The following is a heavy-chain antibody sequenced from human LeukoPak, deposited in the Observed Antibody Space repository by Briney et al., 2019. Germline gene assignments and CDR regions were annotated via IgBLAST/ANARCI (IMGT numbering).Heavy chain of an antibody. CDR3: ARQSLGYSYGSTPLYFDY. D-gene: IGHD5-18*01. J-gene: IGHJ4*02. CDR1: SYTFTNYA. CDR2: IIPIFGTA. Sequence: GASVKVSCKASSYTFTNYAFTWVRQAPGQGLEWMGGIIPIFGTANYAQKLQGRVTITADKSTSTAYMELSSLRSEDTAVYYCARQSLGYSYGSTPLYFDYWGQGTLVTVSS. V-gene: IGHV1-69*06.